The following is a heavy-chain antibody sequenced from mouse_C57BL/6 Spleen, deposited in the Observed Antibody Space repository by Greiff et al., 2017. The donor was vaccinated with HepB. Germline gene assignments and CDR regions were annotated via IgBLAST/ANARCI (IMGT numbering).Heavy chain of an antibody. CDR1: GYTFTSYW. Sequence: QVQLQQPGAELVRPGSSVKLSCKASGYTFTSYWMHWVKQRPIQGLEWIGNIDPSDSETHYNQKFKDKATLTVDKSSSTAYMQLSSLTSEDSAVYYCARHYGLRNFDYWGQGTTLTVSS. J-gene: IGHJ2*01. CDR2: IDPSDSET. V-gene: IGHV1-52*01. CDR3: ARHYGLRNFDY. D-gene: IGHD1-1*01.